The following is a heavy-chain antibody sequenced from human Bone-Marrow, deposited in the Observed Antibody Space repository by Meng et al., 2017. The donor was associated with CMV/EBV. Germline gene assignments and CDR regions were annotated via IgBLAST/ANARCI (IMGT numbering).Heavy chain of an antibody. J-gene: IGHJ6*02. CDR3: ARGTEADIVVVPAANWVYYYYYGMDV. CDR2: ISSSSSYI. Sequence: GESLKISCAASGFTFTTYAMNWVRQAPGKGLEWVSSISSSSSYIYYADSVKGRFTISRDNAKNSLYLQMNSLRAEDTAVYYCARGTEADIVVVPAANWVYYYYYGMDVWGQGTTVIVSS. CDR1: GFTFTTYA. V-gene: IGHV3-21*01. D-gene: IGHD2-2*01.